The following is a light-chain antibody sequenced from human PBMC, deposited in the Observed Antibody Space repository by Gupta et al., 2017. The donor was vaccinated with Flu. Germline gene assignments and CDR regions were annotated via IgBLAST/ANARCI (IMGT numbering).Light chain of an antibody. CDR1: QNVDNN. CDR2: GAS. CDR3: HQYNNWPYS. J-gene: IGKJ2*03. Sequence: IVMTQSPAILSVSPGEGATLSCRASQNVDNNLAWYQRKPGQAPRHLMHGASTRATGIPARFSGSGSGTEFTLTISSLQSEDFAVYFCHQYNNWPYSFGQGTNLEIK. V-gene: IGKV3-15*01.